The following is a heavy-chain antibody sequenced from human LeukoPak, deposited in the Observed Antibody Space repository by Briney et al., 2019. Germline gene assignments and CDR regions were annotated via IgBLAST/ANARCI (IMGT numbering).Heavy chain of an antibody. J-gene: IGHJ6*03. CDR3: ARTTEGGYSYGYFYYCYMDV. CDR2: IYYGGST. CDR1: GGSISSSSYY. Sequence: SETLSLTCTVSGGSISSSSYYWGWIRQPPGKRLEWIGTIYYGGSTYYNPSLKSRVAISVDTSKNQFSLKLSSVTAADTAVYYCARTTEGGYSYGYFYYCYMDVWGKGTTVTISS. V-gene: IGHV4-39*07. D-gene: IGHD5-18*01.